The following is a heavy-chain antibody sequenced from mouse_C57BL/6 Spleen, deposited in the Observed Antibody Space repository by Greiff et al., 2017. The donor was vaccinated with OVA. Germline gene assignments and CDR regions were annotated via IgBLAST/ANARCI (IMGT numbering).Heavy chain of an antibody. J-gene: IGHJ3*01. CDR1: GYAFSSYW. CDR2: IYPGDGDT. V-gene: IGHV1-80*01. D-gene: IGHD2-1*01. Sequence: VQLVESGAELVKPGASVKISCKASGYAFSSYWMNWVKQRPGKGLEWIGQIYPGDGDTNYNGKFKGKATLTADKSSSTAYMQLSSLTSEDPAVYFCARSDGNYEFAYWGQGTLVTVSA. CDR3: ARSDGNYEFAY.